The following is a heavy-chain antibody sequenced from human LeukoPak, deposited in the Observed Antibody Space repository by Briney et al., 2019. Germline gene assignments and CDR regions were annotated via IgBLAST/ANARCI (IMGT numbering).Heavy chain of an antibody. D-gene: IGHD2-2*01. CDR3: ARDGIVVVPAAHYYYGMDV. CDR2: IYHSGST. Sequence: SETLSLTCAVSGYSISSGYYWGWIRQPPGKGLEWIGSIYHSGSTYYNPSLKSRVTISVDTSKNQFSLKLSSVTAADTAVYYRARDGIVVVPAAHYYYGMDVWGKGTTVTVSS. V-gene: IGHV4-38-2*02. CDR1: GYSISSGYY. J-gene: IGHJ6*04.